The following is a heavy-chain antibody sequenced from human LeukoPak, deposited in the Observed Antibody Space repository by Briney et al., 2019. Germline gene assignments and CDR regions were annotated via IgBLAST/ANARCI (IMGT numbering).Heavy chain of an antibody. V-gene: IGHV1-8*02. Sequence: GASVKVSCKASGGTFSNYAIGWVRQAPGQGLEWMGWMNPNSGNTGYAQKFQGRVTMTRNTSISTAYMELSSLRSEDTAVYYCAKLDYYYYYMDVWGKGTTVTISS. J-gene: IGHJ6*03. CDR1: GGTFSNYA. CDR2: MNPNSGNT. CDR3: AKLDYYYYYMDV.